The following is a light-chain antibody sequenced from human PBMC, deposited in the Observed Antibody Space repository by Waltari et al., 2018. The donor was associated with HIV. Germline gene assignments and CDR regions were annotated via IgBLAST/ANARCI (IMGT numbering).Light chain of an antibody. J-gene: IGLJ2*01. Sequence: QSVLTQPPSASGTPGQRVTISCSGSGSNIGTRPVNWYQQLAGSAPKLLIYRSDIRPSGVPDRCSGSKSATSASLAISGLQSEDEATYYCASWDESLNGVIFGGGTELTVL. CDR3: ASWDESLNGVI. CDR1: GSNIGTRP. V-gene: IGLV1-44*01. CDR2: RSD.